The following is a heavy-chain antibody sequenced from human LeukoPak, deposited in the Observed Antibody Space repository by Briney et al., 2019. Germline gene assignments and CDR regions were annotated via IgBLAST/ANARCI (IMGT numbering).Heavy chain of an antibody. Sequence: PGGSLRLSCAASGFTFSSYSMNWVRQAPGKGLEWVSSISSSSSHIHYADSVKGRFTISRDNAKNSLYLQMNSLRAEDTAVYCCASSTSLYYYYMDVWGKGTTVTVSS. CDR2: ISSSSSHI. CDR1: GFTFSSYS. V-gene: IGHV3-21*01. J-gene: IGHJ6*03. D-gene: IGHD2-2*01. CDR3: ASSTSLYYYYMDV.